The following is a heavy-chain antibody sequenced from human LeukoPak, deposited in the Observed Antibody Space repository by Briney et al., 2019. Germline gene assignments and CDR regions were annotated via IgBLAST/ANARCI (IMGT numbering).Heavy chain of an antibody. Sequence: SETLSLTCSVSGGSIGSYHWSWIRQPPGKGLEWIGHVHYTWNTKYNPSLTGRVSISLDRSKNQFSLQLNSVTPEDTAVYYCARANYDEDFDYWGQGTLVTVSS. V-gene: IGHV4-59*12. CDR1: GGSIGSYH. D-gene: IGHD1-7*01. J-gene: IGHJ4*02. CDR3: ARANYDEDFDY. CDR2: VHYTWNT.